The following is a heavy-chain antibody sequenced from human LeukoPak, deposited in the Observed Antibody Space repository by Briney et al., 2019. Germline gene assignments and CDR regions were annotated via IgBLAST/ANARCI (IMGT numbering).Heavy chain of an antibody. V-gene: IGHV3-23*01. J-gene: IGHJ4*02. CDR1: GFTFSNYG. CDR2: ITSSGDST. CDR3: AKGALYCSSGSCYFDY. Sequence: GGSLRLSCAASGFTFSNYGMSWVRQAPGKGLEWVPGITSSGDSTYYAYSVKGRFTISRDNSKNTLDLQMNNLRAEDAALYYCAKGALYCSSGSCYFDYWGQGTLVTVSS. D-gene: IGHD2-15*01.